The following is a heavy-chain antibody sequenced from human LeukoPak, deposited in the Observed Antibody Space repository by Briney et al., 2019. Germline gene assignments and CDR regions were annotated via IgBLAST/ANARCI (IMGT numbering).Heavy chain of an antibody. Sequence: GSLRLSCAASGFTFSSYEVHWVRQAPGKGLEWIGYIYYSGSTNYNPSLKSRVTISVDTSKNQFSLKLSSVTAADTAVYYCARSPICYDSSGYMEYYFDIWGGGPMVTVSS. CDR2: IYYSGST. CDR1: GFTFSSYE. J-gene: IGHJ3*02. V-gene: IGHV4-59*12. CDR3: ARSPICYDSSGYMEYYFDI. D-gene: IGHD3-22*01.